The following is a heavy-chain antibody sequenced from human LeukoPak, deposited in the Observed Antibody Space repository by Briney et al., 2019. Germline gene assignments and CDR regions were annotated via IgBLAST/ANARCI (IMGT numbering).Heavy chain of an antibody. D-gene: IGHD6-19*01. CDR3: ARDAYSSGWAYNWFDP. J-gene: IGHJ5*02. V-gene: IGHV1-2*02. CDR2: INPNSGGT. CDR1: GYTFNGHY. Sequence: ASVKVSCKASGYTFNGHYMHWVRQAPGQGLEWMGWINPNSGGTNYAQKFQGRVTMTRDTSISTAYMELSRLRSDDTAVYYCARDAYSSGWAYNWFDPWGQGTLVTVSS.